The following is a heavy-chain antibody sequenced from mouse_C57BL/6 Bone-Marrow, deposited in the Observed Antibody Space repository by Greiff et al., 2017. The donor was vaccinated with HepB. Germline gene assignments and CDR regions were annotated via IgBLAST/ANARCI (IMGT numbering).Heavy chain of an antibody. D-gene: IGHD2-3*01. J-gene: IGHJ3*01. CDR2: IYPGNSDT. Sequence: EVKLLESGTVLARPGASVKMSCKTSGYTFTSYWMHWVKQRPGQGLEWIGAIYPGNSDTSYNQKFKGKAKLTAVTSASNAYMELSSLTNEDSAVYDCTKTYDGYLRFAYWGQGTLVTVSA. V-gene: IGHV1-5*01. CDR3: TKTYDGYLRFAY. CDR1: GYTFTSYW.